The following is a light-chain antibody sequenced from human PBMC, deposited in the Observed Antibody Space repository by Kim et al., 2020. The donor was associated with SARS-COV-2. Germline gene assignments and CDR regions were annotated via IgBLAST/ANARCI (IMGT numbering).Light chain of an antibody. CDR3: SSFTSSSTLVV. V-gene: IGLV2-14*03. J-gene: IGLJ2*01. Sequence: QSITISSTGTSSDVGGYNSVSWYQQHPNKAHKLLIYDVSNRPSGISDRFSGSKSGNTASLTISGLQAEDEADYYCSSFTSSSTLVVFGGGTQLTVL. CDR2: DVS. CDR1: SSDVGGYNS.